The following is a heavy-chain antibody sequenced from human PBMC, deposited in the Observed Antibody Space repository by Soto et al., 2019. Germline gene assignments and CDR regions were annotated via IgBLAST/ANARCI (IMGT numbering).Heavy chain of an antibody. CDR1: GGSISSYY. CDR2: IYYSGST. V-gene: IGHV4-59*01. J-gene: IGHJ3*02. CDR3: ARDDYGGGVAFDI. Sequence: PSETLSLTCTVSGGSISSYYWSWIRQPPGKGLEWIGYIYYSGSTNYNPSLKSRVTISVDTSKNQFSLKLSSVTAADPAVYYCARDDYGGGVAFDIWGQGTMVTVS. D-gene: IGHD4-17*01.